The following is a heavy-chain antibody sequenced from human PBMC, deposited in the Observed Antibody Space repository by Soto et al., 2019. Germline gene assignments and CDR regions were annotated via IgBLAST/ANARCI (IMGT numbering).Heavy chain of an antibody. Sequence: AGGSLRLSCAASGFTFSSYGMHWVRQAPGKGLEWVAVIWYDGSNKYYADSVKGRFTISRDNSKNTLYLQMDSLRAEDTAVYYCASQREDYYDSSGYIDYWGQGTLVTV. CDR3: ASQREDYYDSSGYIDY. V-gene: IGHV3-33*01. CDR2: IWYDGSNK. D-gene: IGHD3-22*01. J-gene: IGHJ4*02. CDR1: GFTFSSYG.